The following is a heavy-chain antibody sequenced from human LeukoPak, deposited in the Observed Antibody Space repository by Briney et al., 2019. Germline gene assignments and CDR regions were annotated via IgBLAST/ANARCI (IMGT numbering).Heavy chain of an antibody. D-gene: IGHD2-15*01. J-gene: IGHJ3*02. CDR1: AYSFTSYG. Sequence: ASVKVSCTASAYSFTSYGINWVRQAPGQGLEWMGWISAYNGNTNYAQKLQGRVTMTTDTSTSTDYMELRSLRSDDTAVYYCARVPLGYCSGGSCYSDAFDIWGQGTMVSVSS. V-gene: IGHV1-18*01. CDR3: ARVPLGYCSGGSCYSDAFDI. CDR2: ISAYNGNT.